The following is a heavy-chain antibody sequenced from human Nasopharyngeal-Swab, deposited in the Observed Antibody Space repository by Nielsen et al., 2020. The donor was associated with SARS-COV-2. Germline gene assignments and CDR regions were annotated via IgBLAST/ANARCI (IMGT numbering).Heavy chain of an antibody. Sequence: SETLSLICTVSGGSISSYYWSWIRQPPGKGLEWIGYIYYSGSTNYNPSLKSRVTISVDTSKNQFSLKLSSVTAADTAVYYCARDVYDSSGYYYQDYWGQGTLVTVSS. J-gene: IGHJ4*02. CDR3: ARDVYDSSGYYYQDY. V-gene: IGHV4-59*01. CDR1: GGSISSYY. CDR2: IYYSGST. D-gene: IGHD3-22*01.